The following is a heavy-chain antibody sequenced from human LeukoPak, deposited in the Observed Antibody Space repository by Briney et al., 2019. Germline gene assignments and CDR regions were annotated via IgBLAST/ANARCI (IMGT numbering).Heavy chain of an antibody. J-gene: IGHJ3*01. CDR1: GFTFSTYG. CDR3: ARDRAIGSLDL. Sequence: PGGSLRLSCAASGFTFSTYGFHWVRQAPGKGLDWVAAIWHDGSRQLYADSVEGRFTISRDSSKNTLFLQMNSLRAEDTAVFYCARDRAIGSLDLWGQGTMVTVSS. V-gene: IGHV3-33*01. CDR2: IWHDGSRQ. D-gene: IGHD1-26*01.